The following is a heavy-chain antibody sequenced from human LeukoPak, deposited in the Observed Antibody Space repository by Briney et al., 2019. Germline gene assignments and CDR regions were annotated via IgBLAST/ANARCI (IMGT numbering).Heavy chain of an antibody. D-gene: IGHD1-26*01. V-gene: IGHV4-59*12. CDR2: IEYSGST. J-gene: IGHJ6*03. Sequence: PSETLSLTCTVSGGSIRNYYWSWLRQPPGKGLEWIGYIEYSGSTNYNPSLKSRVTMSVDTSKNQFSLKLSSVTAADTAVYYCARARSGSYSTGYYYYMDVWGKGTTVTVSS. CDR3: ARARSGSYSTGYYYYMDV. CDR1: GGSIRNYY.